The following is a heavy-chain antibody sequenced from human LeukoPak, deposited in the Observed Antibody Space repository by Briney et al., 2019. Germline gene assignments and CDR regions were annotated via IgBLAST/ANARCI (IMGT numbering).Heavy chain of an antibody. CDR3: TKLAARGNWFDP. D-gene: IGHD3-16*01. CDR1: GFVFSGYW. CDR2: IKQDGSQK. J-gene: IGHJ5*02. V-gene: IGHV3-7*05. Sequence: AGGSLRLSCAASGFVFSGYWMTWVRQAPGKGLEWVAGIKQDGSQKDYRESVKGRFTISRDNVKHSVYLEMSSLRAADTAVYYCTKLAARGNWFDPWGQGALVTVSS.